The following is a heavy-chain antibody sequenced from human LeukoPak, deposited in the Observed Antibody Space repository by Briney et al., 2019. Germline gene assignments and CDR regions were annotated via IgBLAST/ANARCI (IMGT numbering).Heavy chain of an antibody. J-gene: IGHJ3*02. CDR1: GFTVNSNY. CDR3: ARGGSYPNDPFDI. Sequence: GGSLRLSCAASGFTVNSNYMIWVRQGPGKGLEWVSVIYTGGSTHYADSVEGRITISRDNSKNTLFLQTNSLRAEDTAVYYCARGGSYPNDPFDIWGQGTMVTVTS. D-gene: IGHD1-26*01. CDR2: IYTGGST. V-gene: IGHV3-53*01.